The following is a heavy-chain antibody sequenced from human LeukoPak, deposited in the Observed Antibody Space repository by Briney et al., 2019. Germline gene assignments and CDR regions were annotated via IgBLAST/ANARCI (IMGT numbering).Heavy chain of an antibody. D-gene: IGHD6-13*01. V-gene: IGHV3-30*18. CDR2: ISYDGSNK. CDR3: AKDLQTGYSSSWPLYYYYYYGMDV. CDR1: GFTFSSYG. J-gene: IGHJ6*02. Sequence: PGGSLRLSCVASGFTFSSYGMHWVRQAPGKGLEWVAVISYDGSNKYYADSVKGRFTISRDNSKNTLYLQMNSLRAEDTAVYYCAKDLQTGYSSSWPLYYYYYYGMDVWGQGTTVTGSS.